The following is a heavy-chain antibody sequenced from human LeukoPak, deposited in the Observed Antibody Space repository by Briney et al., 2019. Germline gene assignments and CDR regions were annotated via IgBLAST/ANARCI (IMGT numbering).Heavy chain of an antibody. CDR3: ATAVPRGISGHMYYFDY. CDR1: GGSISSYY. J-gene: IGHJ4*02. D-gene: IGHD2-15*01. Sequence: SETLSLTCTVSGGSISSYYWNWMRQPPGKGLEWIGYVYYSGSTNYNASLKSRVTISVDTSKNQFSLKLSSVTAADTAVYYCATAVPRGISGHMYYFDYWGQGTLVTVSS. V-gene: IGHV4-59*08. CDR2: VYYSGST.